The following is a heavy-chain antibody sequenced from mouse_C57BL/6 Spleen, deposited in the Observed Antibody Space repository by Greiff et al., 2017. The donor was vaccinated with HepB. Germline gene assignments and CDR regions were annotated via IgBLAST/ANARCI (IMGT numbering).Heavy chain of an antibody. CDR1: GYTFTGYW. CDR3: ARRGYDYDEGYWYFDV. CDR2: ILPGSGST. Sequence: QVQLQQSGAELMKPGASVKLSCKATGYTFTGYWIEWVKQRPGHGLEWIGEILPGSGSTNYNEKFKGKATFTADTSSNTAYMQLSSLTTEDSAIYYCARRGYDYDEGYWYFDVWGTGTTVTVSS. J-gene: IGHJ1*03. D-gene: IGHD2-4*01. V-gene: IGHV1-9*01.